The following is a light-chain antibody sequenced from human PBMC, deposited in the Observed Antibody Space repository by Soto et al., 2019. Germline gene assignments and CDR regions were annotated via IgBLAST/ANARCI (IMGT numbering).Light chain of an antibody. Sequence: DIQMTQSPSSLSASFGAKFTVTCRQIQSMGRYLNWYQQKPGKAPKLLIYDVSSLQTGVPSRFSGDESGTDFTLTISGLQPEDFATYYCQQSFSAPRTFGQGTKLDIQ. CDR1: QSMGRY. CDR2: DVS. J-gene: IGKJ2*01. V-gene: IGKV1-39*01. CDR3: QQSFSAPRT.